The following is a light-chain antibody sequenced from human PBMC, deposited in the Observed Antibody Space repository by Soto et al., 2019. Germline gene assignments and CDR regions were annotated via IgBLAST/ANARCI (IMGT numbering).Light chain of an antibody. CDR3: CSSAPESTYV. CDR2: KGT. Sequence: QSVLTRPPSVSGSPGQSVTISCTGTSSDFNNYNRVSWYQRPPGTGPKLIIYKGTQRPSGVSNRFSGSTSGNAASLTISGLQADDEADYFCCSSAPESTYVFGSGTKVTVL. CDR1: SSDFNNYNR. V-gene: IGLV2-18*02. J-gene: IGLJ1*01.